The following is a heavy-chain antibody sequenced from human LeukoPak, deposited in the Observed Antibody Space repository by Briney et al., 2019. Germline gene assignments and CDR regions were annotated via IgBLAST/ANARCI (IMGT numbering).Heavy chain of an antibody. CDR2: IYTSGST. CDR3: ARSYSSSSVLSYYYFYMDV. Sequence: TSQTLSLTCTVSGGSISSDYCSWSWIRQPAGKGLEWIGRIYTSGSTNYNPSLKSRVTISVDTSKNHFSLELTSVTAADTAVYYCARSYSSSSVLSYYYFYMDVWGKGTTVTVSS. D-gene: IGHD6-13*01. V-gene: IGHV4-61*02. CDR1: GGSISSDYCS. J-gene: IGHJ6*03.